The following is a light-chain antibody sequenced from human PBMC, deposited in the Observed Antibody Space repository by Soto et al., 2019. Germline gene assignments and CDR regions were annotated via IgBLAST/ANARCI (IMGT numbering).Light chain of an antibody. J-gene: IGKJ4*01. CDR2: DAS. V-gene: IGKV3-11*01. CDR1: QSVSSY. Sequence: EIVLTQSPATLSLSPGERATLSCRASQSVSSYLAWYQQKPGQAPRRLIYDASNRATGIPARFSGSGSGTDFTLTISSLEPEDFAVYYCQQRSNWRGTFGGGTNVEIK. CDR3: QQRSNWRGT.